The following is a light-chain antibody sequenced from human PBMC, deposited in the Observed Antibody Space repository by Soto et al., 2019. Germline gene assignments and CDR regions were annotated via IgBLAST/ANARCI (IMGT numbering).Light chain of an antibody. J-gene: IGKJ2*01. Sequence: DIQMTQSPSSLSASVGDRVAITCRASQSISSYLNWYQQKPGKAPKLLIYAASSLQSGVPSRFSGSGSGTDFTLTISSLQPEYFATYYCQQSYSTPFPFGQGTKLEIK. CDR1: QSISSY. CDR3: QQSYSTPFP. V-gene: IGKV1-39*01. CDR2: AAS.